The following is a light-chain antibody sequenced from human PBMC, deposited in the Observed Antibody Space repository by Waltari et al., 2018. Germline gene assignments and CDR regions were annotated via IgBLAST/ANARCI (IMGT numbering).Light chain of an antibody. Sequence: QSALTQPASVSGSPGQSITITCTGTSGDVGRYNYVSWFQQHPGKAPKLMIYDVTKRPSGISDRLSGSKSGNTASLTISGLQADDEADYYCSSYTSDTTLIFGGGTELTVL. J-gene: IGLJ2*01. V-gene: IGLV2-14*01. CDR3: SSYTSDTTLI. CDR2: DVT. CDR1: SGDVGRYNY.